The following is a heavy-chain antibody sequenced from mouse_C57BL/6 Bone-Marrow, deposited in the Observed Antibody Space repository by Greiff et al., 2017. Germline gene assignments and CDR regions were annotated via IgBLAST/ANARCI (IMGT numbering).Heavy chain of an antibody. CDR1: GFTFSDYY. CDR3: ARGDYYGNYFDY. Sequence: EVKLQESGGGLVQPGGSLKLSCAASGFTFSDYYMYWVRQTPEKRLEWVAYISNGGGSTYYPDTVKGRFTISRDNAKNTLYLQMSRLKSEDTAMYYCARGDYYGNYFDYWGQGTTLTVSS. CDR2: ISNGGGST. J-gene: IGHJ2*01. V-gene: IGHV5-12*01. D-gene: IGHD1-1*01.